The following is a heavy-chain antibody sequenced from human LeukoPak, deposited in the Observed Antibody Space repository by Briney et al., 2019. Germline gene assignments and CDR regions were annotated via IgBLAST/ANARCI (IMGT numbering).Heavy chain of an antibody. CDR1: GYTFTDYY. V-gene: IGHV1-2*02. CDR3: ARGRGARCDY. CDR2: INPNRGGT. Sequence: GASVKVSCKASGYTFTDYYIHWVRQAPGQGLEWMAWINPNRGGTDYAQKFQGRVTVTSDTSLSTVYMELSRLRSDDTAVYYCARGRGARCDYWGQGTLVTVSS. D-gene: IGHD3-10*01. J-gene: IGHJ4*02.